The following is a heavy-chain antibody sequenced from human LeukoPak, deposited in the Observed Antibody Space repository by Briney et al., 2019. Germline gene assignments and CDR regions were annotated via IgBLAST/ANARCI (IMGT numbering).Heavy chain of an antibody. D-gene: IGHD2-2*01. CDR1: GGSISSSSYY. CDR2: IYYSGST. V-gene: IGHV4-39*07. Sequence: SETLSLTCTVSGGSISSSSYYWGWIRQPPGKGLEWIGSIYYSGSTYYNPSLKSRVTISVDTSKNQFSLKLSSVTAADTAVYYCAREKGDCSSTSCYHWFDPWGQGTLVTVSS. CDR3: AREKGDCSSTSCYHWFDP. J-gene: IGHJ5*02.